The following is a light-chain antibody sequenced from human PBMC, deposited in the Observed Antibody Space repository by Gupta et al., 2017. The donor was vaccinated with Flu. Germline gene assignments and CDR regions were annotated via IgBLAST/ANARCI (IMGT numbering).Light chain of an antibody. J-gene: IGKJ2*01. V-gene: IGKV1-39*01. CDR3: QQSYSNPPYT. CDR2: AAS. Sequence: DIQMTQSPSSLSASVGDRVTITCRASQSISSYLNWYQQKPGEAPKLLIYAASSLQSGVPSRFSGSGCGRDFTLTISRRQHEDFATYYCQQSYSNPPYTFGQGTKLEIK. CDR1: QSISSY.